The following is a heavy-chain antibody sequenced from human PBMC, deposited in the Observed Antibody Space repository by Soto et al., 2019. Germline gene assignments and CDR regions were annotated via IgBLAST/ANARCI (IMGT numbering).Heavy chain of an antibody. CDR2: ISAYNGKT. D-gene: IGHD6-19*01. J-gene: IGHJ4*02. CDR1: GYTFTHYG. CDR3: ARLRGGYSSGWYFDY. Sequence: ASVKVSCKASGYTFTHYGISGGRQAPGQGLEWMGWISAYNGKTNYAQKLQGRVTMTTDTSMSTAHMELMSMRSDDMAVYSCARLRGGYSSGWYFDYWGQGTLVTVSS. V-gene: IGHV1-18*03.